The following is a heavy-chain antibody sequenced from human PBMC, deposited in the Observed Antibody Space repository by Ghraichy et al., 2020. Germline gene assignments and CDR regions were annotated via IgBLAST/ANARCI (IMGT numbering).Heavy chain of an antibody. CDR3: AKSIRGVPYYFDY. CDR1: GFTFSNSA. V-gene: IGHV3-23*01. D-gene: IGHD3-10*01. J-gene: IGHJ4*02. Sequence: GGSLRLSCAASGFTFSNSAMSWVRQAPGKRLEWVSSISGSSVSKYYADSMKGRFTISRDNSKNTLYLQLNSLRAEDTAVYYCAKSIRGVPYYFDYWDQGTLVTVSS. CDR2: ISGSSVSK.